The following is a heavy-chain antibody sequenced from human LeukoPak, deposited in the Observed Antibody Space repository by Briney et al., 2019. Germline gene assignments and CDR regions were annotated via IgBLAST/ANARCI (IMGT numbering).Heavy chain of an antibody. CDR2: IYLDGSRA. CDR1: GFTLSKYW. V-gene: IGHV3-7*01. D-gene: IGHD2-2*01. CDR3: GRAGPVTKDHFIDV. J-gene: IGHJ6*03. Sequence: GGSLRLSCAVSGFTLSKYWMSWARQSPGKGLEWVANIYLDGSRAYYADSVKGRFTISRDNAKNSLFLQMNSLSAEDTAVYYCGRAGPVTKDHFIDVWGKGTTVTVSS.